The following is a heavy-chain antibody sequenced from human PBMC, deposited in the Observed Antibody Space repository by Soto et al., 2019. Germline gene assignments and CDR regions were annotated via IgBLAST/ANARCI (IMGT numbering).Heavy chain of an antibody. CDR3: AHVEATVTKV. J-gene: IGHJ4*02. D-gene: IGHD4-17*01. CDR2: IYWDDDK. Sequence: QITLKESGPTLVKPTQPLTLTCTFSGFSLSTNGVGVGWIRQPPGKALEWLALIYWDDDKHYSPSLKSRLTIXXDTSKNQVVLTMTNMDPVDTGTYYCAHVEATVTKVWGQGTLVTVSA. CDR1: GFSLSTNGVG. V-gene: IGHV2-5*02.